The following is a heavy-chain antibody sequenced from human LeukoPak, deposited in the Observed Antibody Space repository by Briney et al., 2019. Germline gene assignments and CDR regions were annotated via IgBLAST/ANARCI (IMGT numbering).Heavy chain of an antibody. CDR2: IGTAGDT. J-gene: IGHJ4*02. Sequence: GGSLRLSCAASGFTFSSYDMHWVRQATGKGLEWVSAIGTAGDTYYPGSVKGRFTISRENAKNSLYLQMNSLRAGDTAVYYCARAGGSSGMDYWGQGTLVTVSS. D-gene: IGHD2-15*01. CDR1: GFTFSSYD. CDR3: ARAGGSSGMDY. V-gene: IGHV3-13*01.